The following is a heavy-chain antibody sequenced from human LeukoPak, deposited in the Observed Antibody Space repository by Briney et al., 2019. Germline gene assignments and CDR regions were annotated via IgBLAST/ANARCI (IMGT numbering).Heavy chain of an antibody. CDR3: AKDRSSGWYPLFDY. V-gene: IGHV3-30*18. Sequence: PGGSLRLSCAASGFTFSSYGMHWVRQAPGKGLEWVAVISYDGSNKYYADSVKGRFTISRDNSKNTLYLQMNSLRAEDTAVYCCAKDRSSGWYPLFDYWGQGTLVTVSS. CDR2: ISYDGSNK. D-gene: IGHD6-19*01. J-gene: IGHJ4*02. CDR1: GFTFSSYG.